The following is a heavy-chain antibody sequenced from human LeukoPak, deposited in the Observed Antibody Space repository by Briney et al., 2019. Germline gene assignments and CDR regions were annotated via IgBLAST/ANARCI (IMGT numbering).Heavy chain of an antibody. CDR1: GDSISSYC. J-gene: IGHJ4*02. V-gene: IGHV4-59*01. CDR2: IYYSGST. Sequence: SETLSLTCTVSGDSISSYCWSWIRQPPGKGLEWFGYIYYSGSTNYNPSLKSRVTISVDTSKNQLSLQLSSVTAADTAVYYCARAKKAVAGFFDYWGQGTLVTVSS. D-gene: IGHD6-19*01. CDR3: ARAKKAVAGFFDY.